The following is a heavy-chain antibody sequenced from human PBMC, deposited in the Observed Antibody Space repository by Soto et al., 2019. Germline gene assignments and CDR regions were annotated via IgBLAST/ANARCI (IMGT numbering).Heavy chain of an antibody. CDR3: ARMYYYDSSACSS. V-gene: IGHV3-11*01. CDR1: GFTFSDYY. Sequence: GESLKIACAASGFTFSDYYMSWIRQAPGKGLEWVSYISSSGSTIYYADSVKGRFTISRDNAKNSLYLQMNSLRAEDTAIYYCARMYYYDSSACSSWGQGTLVTVSS. D-gene: IGHD3-22*01. CDR2: ISSSGSTI. J-gene: IGHJ5*02.